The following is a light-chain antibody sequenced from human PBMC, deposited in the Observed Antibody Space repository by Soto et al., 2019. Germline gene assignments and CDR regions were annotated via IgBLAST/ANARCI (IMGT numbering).Light chain of an antibody. CDR1: SSELGRYNY. CDR2: DVT. Sequence: QSALTQPASVSGSPGRSITISCTGTSSELGRYNYVSWYQHHPGKAPKLIIYDVTNRPSGVSDRFSGSKSGNTASLTISGLQAEDEAQYFCGSYTSTSTLVVFGGGTKLTVL. CDR3: GSYTSTSTLVV. V-gene: IGLV2-14*03. J-gene: IGLJ3*02.